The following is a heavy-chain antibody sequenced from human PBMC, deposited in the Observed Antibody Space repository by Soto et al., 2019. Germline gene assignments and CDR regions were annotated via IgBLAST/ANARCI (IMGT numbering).Heavy chain of an antibody. J-gene: IGHJ4*02. D-gene: IGHD5-12*01. CDR2: ISGDGSST. V-gene: IGHV3-23*01. CDR3: AKDREYSGYDHGAFFDY. CDR1: GFTFSSYG. Sequence: GGSLRLSCAASGFTFSSYGMHWVRQAPGKGLEWVSNISGDGSSTYYADSVKGRFTISRDNSKNTLYLQMNSLRAEDTAVYYCAKDREYSGYDHGAFFDYWGQGTLVTVSS.